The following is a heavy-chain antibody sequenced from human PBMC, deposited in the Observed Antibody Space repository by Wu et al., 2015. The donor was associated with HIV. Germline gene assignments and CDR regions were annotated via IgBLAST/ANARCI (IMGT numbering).Heavy chain of an antibody. Sequence: QVRLLQSGGGNEGCLGPSLKVSCKTSGYTFTSYAINWLRQAPGQGLEWMGWITPYNGNTIYAQNFEGRVTMTSDTSTTTAYMELRSLRSDDTAVYFCARSLPIQFWSEFYFDYWGQGTLVTVSS. V-gene: IGHV1-18*01. CDR1: GYTFTSYA. D-gene: IGHD5-18*01. CDR3: ARSLPIQFWSEFYFDY. J-gene: IGHJ4*02. CDR2: ITPYNGNT.